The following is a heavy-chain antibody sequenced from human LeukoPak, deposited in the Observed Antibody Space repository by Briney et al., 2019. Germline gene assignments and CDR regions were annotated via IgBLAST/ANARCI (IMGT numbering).Heavy chain of an antibody. J-gene: IGHJ4*02. V-gene: IGHV3-21*01. Sequence: GGSLRLPCAASGFTFISYSMNWVRQAPGKGLEWVSSISSSSSYIYYADSVKGRFTISRDNAKKSLYLQMNSLRAEDTAVYYCARGGVYSSGWYVDYWGQGTLVTVSS. D-gene: IGHD6-19*01. CDR2: ISSSSSYI. CDR3: ARGGVYSSGWYVDY. CDR1: GFTFISYS.